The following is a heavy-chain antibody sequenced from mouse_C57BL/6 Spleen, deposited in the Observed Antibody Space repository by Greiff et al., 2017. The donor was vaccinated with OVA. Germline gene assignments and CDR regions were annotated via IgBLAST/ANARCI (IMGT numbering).Heavy chain of an antibody. CDR2: IDPSDSYT. V-gene: IGHV1-69*01. CDR1: GYTFTSYW. Sequence: VQLQQPGAELVMPGASVKLSCKASGYTFTSYWMHWVKQRPGQGLEWIGEIDPSDSYTNYNQKFKGKSTLTVDKSSSTAYMQLSSLTSEDSAVYYCARSHDGSRRAMDYWGQGTSVTVSS. J-gene: IGHJ4*01. D-gene: IGHD1-1*01. CDR3: ARSHDGSRRAMDY.